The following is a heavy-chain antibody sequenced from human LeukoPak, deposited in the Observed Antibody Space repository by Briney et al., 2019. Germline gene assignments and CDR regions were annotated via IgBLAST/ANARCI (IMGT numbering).Heavy chain of an antibody. D-gene: IGHD3-10*01. CDR2: IYYSGST. CDR1: GGSISSSSYY. J-gene: IGHJ4*02. CDR3: ARFGYASGSSELDY. V-gene: IGHV4-39*01. Sequence: SETLSFTCTVSGGSISSSSYYWGWIRQPPGKGLEWIGSIYYSGSTSYNPSLKSRVTISVDTSKNQFSLKLSSVTAADTAVYYCARFGYASGSSELDYWGQGTLVTVSS.